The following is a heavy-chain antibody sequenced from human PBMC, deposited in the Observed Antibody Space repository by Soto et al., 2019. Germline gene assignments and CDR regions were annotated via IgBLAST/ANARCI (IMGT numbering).Heavy chain of an antibody. V-gene: IGHV1-18*04. Sequence: QVQLVQSGDEVKKPGASVKVSCKASGYTFTDYGISWVRQAPGQGGEWMGWISTYNGNTIYAQKIQGRVTMTTDTSTSTAYVELRSLRSDDTAVYYCAREEGISDWHAFDYWGQGTLVTVSS. J-gene: IGHJ4*02. D-gene: IGHD6-19*01. CDR2: ISTYNGNT. CDR1: GYTFTDYG. CDR3: AREEGISDWHAFDY.